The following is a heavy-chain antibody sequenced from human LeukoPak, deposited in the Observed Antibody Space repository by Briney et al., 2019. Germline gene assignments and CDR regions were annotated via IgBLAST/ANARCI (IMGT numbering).Heavy chain of an antibody. V-gene: IGHV3-11*04. CDR3: ATSLVTAISFDY. CDR1: LFTFSDYY. CDR2: ISSSGSTI. J-gene: IGHJ4*02. Sequence: GGALRLSRAASLFTFSDYYISWIRPAPGKGREGVSYISSSGSTIYYADSVKGRFTISRDNAKKSLYLQMNSLRAEDTAVYYCATSLVTAISFDYGGQGTLVTVSS. D-gene: IGHD2-21*02.